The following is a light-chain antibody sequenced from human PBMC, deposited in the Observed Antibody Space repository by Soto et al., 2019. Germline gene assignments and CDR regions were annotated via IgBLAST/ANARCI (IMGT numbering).Light chain of an antibody. Sequence: QSVLTQPPSASGSPGQSVTISCTGTSSDVGGYNYVSWYQQHPGKAPKLMISEVSKRPSGVPDRFSGSKSGNTASLTVSGLQAEDEADYYCSSYAGSNKFVVFGGGTKVTVL. V-gene: IGLV2-8*01. CDR3: SSYAGSNKFVV. J-gene: IGLJ2*01. CDR1: SSDVGGYNY. CDR2: EVS.